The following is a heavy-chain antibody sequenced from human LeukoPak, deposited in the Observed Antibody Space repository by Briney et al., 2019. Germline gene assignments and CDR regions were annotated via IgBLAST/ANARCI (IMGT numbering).Heavy chain of an antibody. J-gene: IGHJ4*02. CDR1: GYTFTSYY. CDR3: ARDLIGWYSSGWGADY. V-gene: IGHV1-46*01. D-gene: IGHD6-19*01. CDR2: INPSGGST. Sequence: GASVKVSCKASGYTFTSYYMHWVRQAPGQGLEWMGIINPSGGSTSYAQKFQGRVTMTRDMSTSTVYMELSSLRSEDTAVYYCARDLIGWYSSGWGADYWGQGTLVTVSS.